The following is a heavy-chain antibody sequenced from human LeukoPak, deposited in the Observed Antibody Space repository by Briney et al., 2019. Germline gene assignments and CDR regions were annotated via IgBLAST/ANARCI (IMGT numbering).Heavy chain of an antibody. CDR3: ARGPSLPGCYYYYMDV. CDR2: INHSGST. CDR1: GGSFSGYY. V-gene: IGHV4-34*01. Sequence: SETLSLTCAVYGGSFSGYYWSWIRQPPGKGLEWIGEINHSGSTNYNPSLKSRVTISVDTSKNQFSLKLSSVTAADTAVYYCARGPSLPGCYYYYMDVWGKGTTVTVSS. J-gene: IGHJ6*03. D-gene: IGHD1-14*01.